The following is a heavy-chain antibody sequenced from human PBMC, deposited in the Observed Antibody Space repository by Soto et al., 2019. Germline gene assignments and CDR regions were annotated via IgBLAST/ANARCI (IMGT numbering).Heavy chain of an antibody. CDR3: ARDTPQQITTTVMDY. V-gene: IGHV1-18*04. D-gene: IGHD4-4*01. CDR1: GYTFTSYG. CDR2: ISAYNGNT. Sequence: ASVKVSCKASGYTFTSYGISWVRQAPGQGLEWMGWISAYNGNTNYAQKLQGRVTMTTDTSTSTAYMELRSLRSDDTAVYYCARDTPQQITTTVMDYWGQGTLVTSPQ. J-gene: IGHJ4*02.